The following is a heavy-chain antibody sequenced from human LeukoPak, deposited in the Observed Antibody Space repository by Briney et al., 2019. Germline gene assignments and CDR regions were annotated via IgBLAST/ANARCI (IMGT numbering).Heavy chain of an antibody. Sequence: SETLSLTCAVSGYSISSGYYWGWIRQPRGKGLEWIGSIYHSGSTYYNPSLKSRVTISVDTSKNQFSLKLSSVTAADTAVYYCARGPRVYYDSSGYYWSGYYFDYWGQGTLVTVSS. CDR1: GYSISSGYY. CDR3: ARGPRVYYDSSGYYWSGYYFDY. D-gene: IGHD3-22*01. V-gene: IGHV4-38-2*01. J-gene: IGHJ4*02. CDR2: IYHSGST.